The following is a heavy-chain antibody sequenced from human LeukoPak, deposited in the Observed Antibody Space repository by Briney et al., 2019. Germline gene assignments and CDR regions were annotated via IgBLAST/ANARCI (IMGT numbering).Heavy chain of an antibody. CDR2: ISSSSSYI. Sequence: GGSLRLSCAASGFTFSSYSMNWVRQAPGKGLEWVSSISSSSSYIYYADSVKGRFTISRDNAKNSLYLQMNSLRAEDTVVYYCARALAVAAPDYWGQGTLVTVSS. V-gene: IGHV3-21*01. CDR3: ARALAVAAPDY. J-gene: IGHJ4*02. CDR1: GFTFSSYS. D-gene: IGHD6-19*01.